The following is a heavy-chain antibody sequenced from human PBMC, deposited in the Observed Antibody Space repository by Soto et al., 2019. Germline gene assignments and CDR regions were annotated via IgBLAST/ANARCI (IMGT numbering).Heavy chain of an antibody. D-gene: IGHD3-3*01. CDR2: IYYSGST. Sequence: PSETLSLTCTVSGGSVSSGSYYWSWIRQPPGKGLEWIGYIYYSGSTNYNPSLKSRVTISVDTSKNQFSPKLSSVTAADTAVYYCATGAIFGVVIPPPYYYYGMDVWGQGTTVTVSS. V-gene: IGHV4-61*01. J-gene: IGHJ6*02. CDR1: GGSVSSGSYY. CDR3: ATGAIFGVVIPPPYYYYGMDV.